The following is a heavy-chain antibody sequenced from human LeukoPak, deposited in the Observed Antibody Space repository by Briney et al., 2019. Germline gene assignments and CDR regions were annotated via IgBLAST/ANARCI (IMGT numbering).Heavy chain of an antibody. J-gene: IGHJ6*03. D-gene: IGHD6-19*01. CDR1: GGSISSYY. V-gene: IGHV4-4*07. Sequence: SETLSLTCTVSGGSISSYYWSWIRQPAGKGLEWIGRIYISGSGSTNYNPSLKSRVTMSADTSKNQFSLKLSSVTAADTAVYYCARDKRVAVAGTYIYYYYMDVWGNGTTVTISS. CDR3: ARDKRVAVAGTYIYYYYMDV. CDR2: IYISGSGST.